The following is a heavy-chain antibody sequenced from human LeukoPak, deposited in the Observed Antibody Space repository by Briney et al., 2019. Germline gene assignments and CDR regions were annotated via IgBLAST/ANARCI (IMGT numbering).Heavy chain of an antibody. CDR2: IKEDGSEK. V-gene: IGHV3-7*01. Sequence: GGSHRLSCAAAGFTFRNYWMSWVRQAPGKGLEWVANIKEDGSEKYYVDSVKGRFVISRDNAKNSLYLQMDSLRVDDTAIYYSARDQEGGAGSCYFDFWGQGALVTVSS. CDR1: GFTFRNYW. D-gene: IGHD2-15*01. J-gene: IGHJ4*02. CDR3: ARDQEGGAGSCYFDF.